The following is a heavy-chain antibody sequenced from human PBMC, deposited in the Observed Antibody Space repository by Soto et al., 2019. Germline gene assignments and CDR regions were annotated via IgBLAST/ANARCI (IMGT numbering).Heavy chain of an antibody. CDR3: ARDRLPDY. CDR2: INPKTGDT. Sequence: ASVKVSCKASGYTLTAYYIHWVRQAPGQRLEWVGWINPKTGDTNSTQHFQGRVTMTTDRSASTVYMELNRLTSDDTAAYYCARDRLPDYWGQGTPVTVSS. J-gene: IGHJ4*02. D-gene: IGHD2-15*01. CDR1: GYTLTAYY. V-gene: IGHV1-2*02.